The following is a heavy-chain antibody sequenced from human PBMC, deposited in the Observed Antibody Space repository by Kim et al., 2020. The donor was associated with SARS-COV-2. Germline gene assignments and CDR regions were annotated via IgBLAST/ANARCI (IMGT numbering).Heavy chain of an antibody. CDR2: IYYSGST. Sequence: SETLSLTCTVSGGSISSYYWSWIRQPPGKGLEWIGYIYYSGSTNYNPSLKSRVTISVDTSKNQFSLKLSSVTAADTAVYYCARADTGIKPSRSYWYFDLWGRGTLVTVSS. D-gene: IGHD3-10*01. J-gene: IGHJ2*01. CDR1: GGSISSYY. CDR3: ARADTGIKPSRSYWYFDL. V-gene: IGHV4-59*01.